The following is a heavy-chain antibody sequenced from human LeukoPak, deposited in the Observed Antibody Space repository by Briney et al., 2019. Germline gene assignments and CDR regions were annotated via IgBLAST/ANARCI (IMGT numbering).Heavy chain of an antibody. D-gene: IGHD3-9*01. J-gene: IGHJ5*02. CDR2: ISYDGSNK. Sequence: RSLRLSCAASGFTFSSYAMHWVRQAPGKGPEWVAVISYDGSNKYYADSVKGRFTISRDNSKNTLYLQMNSLRAEDTAVYYCARDLLRYFDWFNWFDPWGQGTLVTVSS. CDR1: GFTFSSYA. CDR3: ARDLLRYFDWFNWFDP. V-gene: IGHV3-30-3*01.